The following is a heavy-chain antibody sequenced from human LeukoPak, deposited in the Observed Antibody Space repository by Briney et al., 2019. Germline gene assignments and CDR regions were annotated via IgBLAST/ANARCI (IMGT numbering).Heavy chain of an antibody. Sequence: PSETLSLTCTVSGGSISSYYWSWIRQPAGKGLEWIGRIYTSGSTNYNPSLKSRVTMSVDTSKNQFSLKLSSVTAADTAVYYCARDRPFGVVIGYFDYWGQGTLVTVSS. CDR2: IYTSGST. J-gene: IGHJ4*02. CDR3: ARDRPFGVVIGYFDY. V-gene: IGHV4-4*07. CDR1: GGSISSYY. D-gene: IGHD3-3*01.